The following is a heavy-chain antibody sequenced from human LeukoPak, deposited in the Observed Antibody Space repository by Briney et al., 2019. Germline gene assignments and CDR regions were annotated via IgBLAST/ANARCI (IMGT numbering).Heavy chain of an antibody. CDR3: ARGDFYRYYFDY. Sequence: SETLSLTCTVSGGSIRAYYWSWIRQPPGKGLEWIGYIYTSGSTNYNPSLKSRVTMSLDTSENQFSLKLSSVTAADTAVYYCARGDFYRYYFDYWGQGTLVTVSS. J-gene: IGHJ4*02. CDR2: IYTSGST. D-gene: IGHD2/OR15-2a*01. V-gene: IGHV4-4*09. CDR1: GGSIRAYY.